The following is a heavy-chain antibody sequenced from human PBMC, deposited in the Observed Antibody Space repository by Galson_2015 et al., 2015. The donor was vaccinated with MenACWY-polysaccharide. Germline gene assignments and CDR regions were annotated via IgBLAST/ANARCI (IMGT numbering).Heavy chain of an antibody. CDR1: GFTFSSYE. V-gene: IGHV3-48*03. D-gene: IGHD6-19*01. CDR2: ISSSGSTI. CDR3: ARGGIEWLVLGELGAFDI. J-gene: IGHJ3*02. Sequence: SLRLSCAASGFTFSSYEMNWVRQAPGKGLEWVSYISSSGSTIYYADSVKGRFTISRDNAKNSLYLQMNSLRAEDTAVYYCARGGIEWLVLGELGAFDIWGQGTMVTVSS.